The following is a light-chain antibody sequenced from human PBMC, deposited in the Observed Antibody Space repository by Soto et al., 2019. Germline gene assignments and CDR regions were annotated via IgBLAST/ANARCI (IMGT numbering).Light chain of an antibody. CDR3: QQLNSYPVA. CDR1: QGISSF. Sequence: DIQLTQSPSFLSASIGDRVTITCRASQGISSFLAWYQQNPGKAPKLLIYAASTLQSGVPSRFSGSGSGTDFTLTISSLHPEDFATYYCQQLNSYPVAFGQGTKVEIK. CDR2: AAS. J-gene: IGKJ1*01. V-gene: IGKV1-9*01.